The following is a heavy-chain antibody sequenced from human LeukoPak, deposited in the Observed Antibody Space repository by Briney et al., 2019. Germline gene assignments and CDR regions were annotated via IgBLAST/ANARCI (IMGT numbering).Heavy chain of an antibody. Sequence: GESLKISCKGSGDSFTSYWIGWVRQMPGKGLEWMAIIYAGDSDTRYSPSFQGQVTISADKSISTAYLQWSSLKASDTAIYYCARHVVAVPGAFDYWGQGTLVTVSS. CDR3: ARHVVAVPGAFDY. CDR2: IYAGDSDT. J-gene: IGHJ4*02. CDR1: GDSFTSYW. V-gene: IGHV5-51*01. D-gene: IGHD6-19*01.